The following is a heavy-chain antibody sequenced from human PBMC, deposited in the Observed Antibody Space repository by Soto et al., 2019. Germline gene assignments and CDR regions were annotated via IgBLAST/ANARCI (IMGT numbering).Heavy chain of an antibody. CDR1: GGSISSGGNY. J-gene: IGHJ4*02. CDR2: IYYSGST. CDR3: ARDSRYCSSTSCYRVLDY. V-gene: IGHV4-31*03. D-gene: IGHD2-2*01. Sequence: QVQLQESGPGLMKPSQNLSLTCTVSGGSISSGGNYWRWIRQQPGKGLEWIGYIYYSGSTYYNPSIKSRVTITVDTSRNQLSRKLSSVTAADTAVYYCARDSRYCSSTSCYRVLDYWGQGTLVTDSS.